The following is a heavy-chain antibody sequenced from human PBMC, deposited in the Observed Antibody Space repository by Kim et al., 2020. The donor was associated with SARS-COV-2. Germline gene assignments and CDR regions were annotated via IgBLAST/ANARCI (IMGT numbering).Heavy chain of an antibody. CDR1: GFSLSTSGMC. CDR3: ARATCGYCSSTSCYSAFDDI. CDR2: IDWDDDK. Sequence: SGPTLVNPTQTLTLTCTFSGFSLSTSGMCVSWIRQPPGKALEWLARIDWDDDKYYSTSLKTRLTISKDTSKNQVVLTMTNMDPVDTATYYCARATCGYCSSTSCYSAFDDIWGQGTMVTVSS. D-gene: IGHD2-2*01. V-gene: IGHV2-70*11. J-gene: IGHJ3*02.